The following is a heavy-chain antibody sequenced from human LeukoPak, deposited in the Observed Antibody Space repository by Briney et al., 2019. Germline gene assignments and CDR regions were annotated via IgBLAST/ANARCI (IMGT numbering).Heavy chain of an antibody. J-gene: IGHJ1*01. V-gene: IGHV4-59*01. CDR3: ARNAEYFQH. Sequence: PETLSLTCTVSGGSISSYYWSWIRQPPGKGLEWIGYIFYSGSTNYNPSLKSRVTISVDTSKNQFSLKLSSVTAADTAVYYCARNAEYFQHWGQGTLVTVSS. CDR2: IFYSGST. CDR1: GGSISSYY.